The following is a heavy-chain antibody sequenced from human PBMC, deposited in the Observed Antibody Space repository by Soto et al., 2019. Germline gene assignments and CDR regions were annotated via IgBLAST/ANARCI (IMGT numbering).Heavy chain of an antibody. V-gene: IGHV1-46*01. J-gene: IGHJ4*02. D-gene: IGHD6-19*01. CDR2: INPSGGST. Sequence: ASVKVSCKASGYTFTSYYMHWVRQAPGQGLEWMGIINPSGGSTSYAQKFQGRVTMTRDTSTSTVYMELSSLRSEDTAVYYCARPRTEAFIAVAVYFDDWGQGTLVTVSS. CDR1: GYTFTSYY. CDR3: ARPRTEAFIAVAVYFDD.